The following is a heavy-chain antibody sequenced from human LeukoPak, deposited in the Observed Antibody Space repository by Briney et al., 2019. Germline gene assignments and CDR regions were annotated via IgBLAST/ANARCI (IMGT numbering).Heavy chain of an antibody. D-gene: IGHD2-2*01. Sequence: GGSLRLSCAASGFTFSSYAMSWVRQAPGKGLEWVSAISGSGGSTYYADSVKGRFTISRDNSKSTLYLQMNSLRAEDTAVYYCAKSERMVVPAELHFDPWGQGTLVTVSS. CDR2: ISGSGGST. V-gene: IGHV3-23*01. CDR1: GFTFSSYA. J-gene: IGHJ5*02. CDR3: AKSERMVVPAELHFDP.